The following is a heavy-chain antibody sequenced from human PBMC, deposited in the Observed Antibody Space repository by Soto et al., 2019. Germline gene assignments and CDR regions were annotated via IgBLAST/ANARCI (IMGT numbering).Heavy chain of an antibody. CDR3: AKARYSSPMGYYYGMDV. CDR1: RVAFSKFI. D-gene: IGHD6-19*01. J-gene: IGHJ6*02. Sequence: GASVEVSCKASRVAFSKFIVTWVRQAPGLGLEWVGGIIPIFGTANYAQKFQGRVTITADESTSTSYMEVNNLRSEDTAVYYCAKARYSSPMGYYYGMDVWGQGTTVTVSS. CDR2: IIPIFGTA. V-gene: IGHV1-69*13.